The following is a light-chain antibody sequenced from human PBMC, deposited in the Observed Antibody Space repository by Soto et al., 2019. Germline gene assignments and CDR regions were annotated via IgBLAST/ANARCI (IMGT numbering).Light chain of an antibody. CDR3: QQSYSTPFT. CDR1: QSISSY. J-gene: IGKJ3*01. CDR2: AAS. V-gene: IGKV1-39*01. Sequence: DIQMTQSPSSLSASVGDRVTITCRASQSISSYLNWYQQKPGKAPKLLIYAASSLQSGVPSRFSGSGSGTDFTLTISSLQPEDFATYYCQQSYSTPFTCGTGTKVDIK.